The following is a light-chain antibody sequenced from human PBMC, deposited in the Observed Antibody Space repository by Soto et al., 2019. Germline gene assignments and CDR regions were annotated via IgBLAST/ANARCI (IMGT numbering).Light chain of an antibody. CDR2: VAS. CDR3: QQLNSYPYT. Sequence: GDRVTLTCRASQGISRYLAWYQQEPGKAPKLLIYVASTLQSGVPSKFSGSGSGTEFTLTISSLQPEDFATYYCQQLNSYPYTFGQGTKLEIK. CDR1: QGISRY. J-gene: IGKJ2*01. V-gene: IGKV1-9*01.